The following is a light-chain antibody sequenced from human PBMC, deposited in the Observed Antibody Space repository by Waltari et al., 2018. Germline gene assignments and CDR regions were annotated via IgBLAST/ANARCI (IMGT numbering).Light chain of an antibody. Sequence: QSVLTQPPSVSEAPRQRVTISCSGSSSNIGNNAVNWYQQHPGKAPKLLIYYDELLASGVSGRFSGSKYGTAASLAISGLQSEGEADYYCAAWDDSLNGWVFGGGTKLTVL. J-gene: IGLJ3*02. V-gene: IGLV1-36*01. CDR3: AAWDDSLNGWV. CDR1: SSNIGNNA. CDR2: YDE.